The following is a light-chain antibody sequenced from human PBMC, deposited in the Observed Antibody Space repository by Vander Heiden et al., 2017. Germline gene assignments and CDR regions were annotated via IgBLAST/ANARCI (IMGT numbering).Light chain of an antibody. CDR3: VTWNGNLQTYV. J-gene: IGLJ1*01. V-gene: IGLV1-44*01. CDR2: SKE. Sequence: TTSCPGTNPTLTLTPVSWDQQAPAAAPNLPSHSKEQRRAGVPHRFSGSKTGTSATLASSGLHHEDDAIYYCVTWNGNLQTYVFPTGTQVTVL. CDR1: NPTLTLTP.